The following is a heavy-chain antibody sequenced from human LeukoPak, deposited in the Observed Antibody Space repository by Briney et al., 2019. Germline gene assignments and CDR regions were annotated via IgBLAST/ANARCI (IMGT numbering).Heavy chain of an antibody. Sequence: SETLSLTCAVYGGSFNDYYWSWIRQPPGKGLEWIGEINYSGDTNYKSSLKSRVTISVDTSKNQFSLKVTSVTAADTAVYYCARGLRDTSGWWGWFDPWGQGTLVTVSS. CDR3: ARGLRDTSGWWGWFDP. V-gene: IGHV4-34*01. CDR2: INYSGDT. CDR1: GGSFNDYY. J-gene: IGHJ5*02. D-gene: IGHD6-19*01.